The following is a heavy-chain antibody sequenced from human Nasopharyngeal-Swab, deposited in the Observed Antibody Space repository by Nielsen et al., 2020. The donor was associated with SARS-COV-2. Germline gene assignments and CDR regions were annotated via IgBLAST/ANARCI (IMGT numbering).Heavy chain of an antibody. V-gene: IGHV3-15*01. CDR1: GFTFSNAW. D-gene: IGHD6-13*01. CDR3: TTEDSSSWYWFDP. Sequence: GESLKISCAASGFTFSNAWMSWVRQAPGKGLEWVGRIKSKTDGGTTDYAAPVKGRFTISRVDSKNTLYLQINSLKTEDTAVYYCTTEDSSSWYWFDPWGQGTLVTVSS. J-gene: IGHJ5*02. CDR2: IKSKTDGGTT.